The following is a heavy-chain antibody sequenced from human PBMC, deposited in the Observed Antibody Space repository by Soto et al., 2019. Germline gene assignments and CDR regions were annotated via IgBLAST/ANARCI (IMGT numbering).Heavy chain of an antibody. CDR1: GYTFTSYY. CDR2: INPSGGST. V-gene: IGHV1-46*01. Sequence: GASVKVSCKASGYTFTSYYIHWVRQAPGQGLEWVGVINPSGGSTTYAQKFQGRVTMTRDTSTSTVYMEVNSLKSEDTAVYYCAREATSDVYFPYYGMDVWGQGTTVTVSS. CDR3: AREATSDVYFPYYGMDV. J-gene: IGHJ6*02. D-gene: IGHD3-16*01.